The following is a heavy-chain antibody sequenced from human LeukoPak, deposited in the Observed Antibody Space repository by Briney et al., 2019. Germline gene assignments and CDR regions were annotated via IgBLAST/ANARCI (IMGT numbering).Heavy chain of an antibody. V-gene: IGHV3-66*01. CDR3: ARGSPYSGYDLRAFDI. CDR1: GFTVSSDY. J-gene: IGHJ3*02. Sequence: GGSLRLSCAASGFTVSSDYLSWGRQAPGKGLEWVSVIFSGASTYYADSVKGRFTISRDDSKNTLYLHMNSLSAEDTAVYYCARGSPYSGYDLRAFDIWGQGTTVTVSS. CDR2: IFSGAST. D-gene: IGHD5-12*01.